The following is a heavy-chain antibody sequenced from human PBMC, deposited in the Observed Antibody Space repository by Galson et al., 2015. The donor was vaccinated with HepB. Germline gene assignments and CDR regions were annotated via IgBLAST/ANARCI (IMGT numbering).Heavy chain of an antibody. CDR1: GGSISSGGYY. CDR2: IYYSGST. Sequence: TLSLTCTVSGGSISSGGYYWSWIRQHPGKGLEWIGYIYYSGSTYYNPSLKSRVTISVDTSKNQFSLKLSSVTAADTAVYYCAREKAIFGVVIMSRYDAFDIWGQGTMVTVSS. D-gene: IGHD3-3*01. V-gene: IGHV4-31*03. CDR3: AREKAIFGVVIMSRYDAFDI. J-gene: IGHJ3*02.